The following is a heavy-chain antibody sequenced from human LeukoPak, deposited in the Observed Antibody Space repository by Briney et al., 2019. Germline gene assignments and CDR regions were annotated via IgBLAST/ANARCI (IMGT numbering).Heavy chain of an antibody. Sequence: SETLSLTCAVYGGSFSGYYWSWIRQPPGKGLEWMGEINHSGSTNYNPSLNSRVTISVDTSNNQFSLKLSSVTAAETAVYYCARGYSYGFGYYYYGMDVWGQGTTVTVSS. CDR3: ARGYSYGFGYYYYGMDV. J-gene: IGHJ6*02. D-gene: IGHD5-18*01. V-gene: IGHV4-34*01. CDR1: GGSFSGYY. CDR2: INHSGST.